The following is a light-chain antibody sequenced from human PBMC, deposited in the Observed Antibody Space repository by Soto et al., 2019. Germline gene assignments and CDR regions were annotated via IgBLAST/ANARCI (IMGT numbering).Light chain of an antibody. Sequence: QSVLTQPPSASGTPGQRVTISCSGSSSNIGSNTENWYQQLPGTAPKLLIYGNSNRPSGVPDRFSGSKSGTSASLAITGLQAEDEADYYCQSYDSTDVVFGGGTKLTVL. J-gene: IGLJ2*01. CDR3: QSYDSTDVV. V-gene: IGLV1-40*01. CDR2: GNS. CDR1: SSNIGSNT.